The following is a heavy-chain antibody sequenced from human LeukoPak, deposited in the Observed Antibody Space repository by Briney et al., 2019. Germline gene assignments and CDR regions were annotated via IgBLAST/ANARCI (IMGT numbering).Heavy chain of an antibody. CDR3: ARHTTILGSWSY. V-gene: IGHV4-59*08. D-gene: IGHD2-15*01. CDR1: GGSINDDY. J-gene: IGHJ4*02. Sequence: SETLSLTCTVSGGSINDDYWTWIRQSPGKGLEWIGHICYRGSTNYNPSLKSRVSISVDTSKTHFSLKLSSVTAADTAVYYCARHTTILGSWSYWGQGTLVIVSS. CDR2: ICYRGST.